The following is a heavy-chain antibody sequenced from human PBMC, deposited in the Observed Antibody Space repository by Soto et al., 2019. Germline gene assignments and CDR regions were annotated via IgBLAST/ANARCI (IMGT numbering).Heavy chain of an antibody. CDR3: AKNGLDNSPSAIDS. V-gene: IGHV3-23*01. Sequence: LRLSCAASGFTFRNNVLSWVRQAPGKGLDWVSGITGSGRDTYYADSVKGRFTISRDNSKNMVFLQMSSLRAEDTALYYCAKNGLDNSPSAIDSWGPGTLVTVSS. CDR1: GFTFRNNV. D-gene: IGHD2-8*01. J-gene: IGHJ4*02. CDR2: ITGSGRDT.